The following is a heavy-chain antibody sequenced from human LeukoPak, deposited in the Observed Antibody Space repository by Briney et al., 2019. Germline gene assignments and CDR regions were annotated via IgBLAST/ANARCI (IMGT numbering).Heavy chain of an antibody. J-gene: IGHJ4*02. CDR3: ARVGYDILTGYYSFDY. CDR2: IKQDGSEK. CDR1: GFTFSSYW. V-gene: IGHV3-7*01. D-gene: IGHD3-9*01. Sequence: GGSLRLSCAASGFTFSSYWMSWVRQAPGKGLEWVANIKQDGSEKYYVDSVKGRFTISRDNAKNSLHLQMNSLRAEDTAVYYCARVGYDILTGYYSFDYWGQGTLVTVSS.